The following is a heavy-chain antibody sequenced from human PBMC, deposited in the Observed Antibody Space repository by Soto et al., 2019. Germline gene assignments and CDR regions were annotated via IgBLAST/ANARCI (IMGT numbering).Heavy chain of an antibody. CDR3: AKELYDFWTGYYRNVTDY. D-gene: IGHD3-3*01. Sequence: QVQLVESGGGVVQPGRSLRLSCAASGFTFSSYGMHWVRQAPGKGLEWVAVISYDGSNKYYADSVKGRFTISRDNSKNTLYLQMNSLRAEDTAVYYCAKELYDFWTGYYRNVTDYWGQGTLVTVSS. J-gene: IGHJ4*02. CDR2: ISYDGSNK. CDR1: GFTFSSYG. V-gene: IGHV3-30*18.